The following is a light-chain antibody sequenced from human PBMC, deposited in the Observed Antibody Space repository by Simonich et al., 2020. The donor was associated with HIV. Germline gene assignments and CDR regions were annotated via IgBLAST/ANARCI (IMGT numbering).Light chain of an antibody. J-gene: IGLJ3*02. CDR1: SSDVVSYNL. Sequence: QSALSQPASVSGSPGQSITISCTGTSSDVVSYNLVSWYQQHPGKAPKLMIYDVSKRPSGVSNRFSGSRSGNTASLTISGLLAEDEADYYCNSYTSTSTWVFGGGTKLTVL. CDR2: DVS. V-gene: IGLV2-14*02. CDR3: NSYTSTSTWV.